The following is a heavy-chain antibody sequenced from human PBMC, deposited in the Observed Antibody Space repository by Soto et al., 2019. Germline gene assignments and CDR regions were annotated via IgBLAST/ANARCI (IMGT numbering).Heavy chain of an antibody. CDR2: TYYNGNA. CDR1: GGSIDRSNYY. V-gene: IGHV4-39*01. J-gene: IGHJ4*02. D-gene: IGHD3-10*01. Sequence: PSETLSLTCTVSGGSIDRSNYYWDWLRQPPGKGLEWIGTTYYNGNAYYNPSLKSRVSMSVDTSKNQFSLKLVSVTAADTAVYYCARHFVAVVIKGWGYWGQGTLVTVPQ. CDR3: ARHFVAVVIKGWGY.